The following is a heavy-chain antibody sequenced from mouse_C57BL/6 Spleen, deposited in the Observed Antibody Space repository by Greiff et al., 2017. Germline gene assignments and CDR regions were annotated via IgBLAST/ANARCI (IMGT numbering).Heavy chain of an antibody. V-gene: IGHV3-6*01. CDR3: ARLYDGLYYAMDY. CDR1: GYSITSGYY. D-gene: IGHD2-3*01. J-gene: IGHJ4*01. Sequence: EVQLQQSGPGLVKPSQSLSLTCSVTGYSITSGYYWNWIRQFPGNKLEWMGYISYDGSNNYNPSLKNRISITRDTSKNQFFLKLNSVTTEDTATYYCARLYDGLYYAMDYWGQGTSVTVSS. CDR2: ISYDGSN.